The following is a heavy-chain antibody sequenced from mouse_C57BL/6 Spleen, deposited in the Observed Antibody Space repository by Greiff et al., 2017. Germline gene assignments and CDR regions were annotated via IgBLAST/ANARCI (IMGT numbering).Heavy chain of an antibody. D-gene: IGHD2-12*01. Sequence: QVQLQQPGAELVKPGASVKLSCKASGYTFTSYWMHWVKQRPGQGLEWIGMIHPNSGSTNYNEKFKSKATLTVDKSSSTAYMQLSSLTSEDSAVYYCARRDYSPLYFDVWGTGTTVTVSS. CDR3: ARRDYSPLYFDV. V-gene: IGHV1-64*01. CDR2: IHPNSGST. J-gene: IGHJ1*03. CDR1: GYTFTSYW.